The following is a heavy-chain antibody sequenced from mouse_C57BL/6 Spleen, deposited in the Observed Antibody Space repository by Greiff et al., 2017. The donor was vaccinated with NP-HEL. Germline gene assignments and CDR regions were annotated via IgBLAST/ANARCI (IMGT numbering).Heavy chain of an antibody. CDR3: ARRGFYGSSYGYFDY. D-gene: IGHD1-1*01. CDR1: GYTFTDYY. Sequence: EVQVVESGPELVKPGASVKISCKASGYTFTDYYMNWVKQSHGKSLEWIGDINPNNGGTSYNQKFKGKATLTVDKSSSTAYMELRSLTSEDSAVYYCARRGFYGSSYGYFDYWGQGTTLTVSS. CDR2: INPNNGGT. J-gene: IGHJ2*01. V-gene: IGHV1-26*01.